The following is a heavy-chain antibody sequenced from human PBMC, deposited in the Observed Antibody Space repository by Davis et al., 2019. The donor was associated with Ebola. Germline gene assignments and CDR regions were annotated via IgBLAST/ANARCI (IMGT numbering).Heavy chain of an antibody. Sequence: SETLSLTCTVSGGSISSSYYWSWIRQPAGKGLEWIGRIYTSGSTNYNPSLKSRVTMSVDTSKNQFSLKLSSVTAADTAVYYCARGKQLGNWFDPWGQGTLVTVSS. J-gene: IGHJ5*02. CDR2: IYTSGST. CDR3: ARGKQLGNWFDP. D-gene: IGHD6-6*01. V-gene: IGHV4-4*07. CDR1: GGSISSSYY.